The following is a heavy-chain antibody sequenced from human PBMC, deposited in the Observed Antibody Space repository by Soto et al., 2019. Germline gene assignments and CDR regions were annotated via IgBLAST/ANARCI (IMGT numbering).Heavy chain of an antibody. V-gene: IGHV1-3*01. D-gene: IGHD3-16*01. Sequence: ASVKLSCKTSGFTFISYPIHWVRQAPGQGLEWMGWINPGNGETKYSQKFQGRITITTDTSATTAYVEVHSLTSEDAAVYFCARSRVGRPGKIAKTLLYYCDYWSQSTQVTVSA. CDR1: GFTFISYP. CDR2: INPGNGET. CDR3: ARSRVGRPGKIAKTLLYYCDY. J-gene: IGHJ4*01.